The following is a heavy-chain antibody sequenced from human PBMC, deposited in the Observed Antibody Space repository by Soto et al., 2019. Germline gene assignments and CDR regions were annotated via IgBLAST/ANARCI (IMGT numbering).Heavy chain of an antibody. Sequence: PGGSLRLSCAASGFTLSSYAMSWVRQAPGKGLEWVSAISGSGCSTYYADSVKGRFTISRDNSKNTLYLQMNSLRAEDTAVYYCAEDTVSGDYFGYLRPGTLASVSS. V-gene: IGHV3-23*01. CDR1: GFTLSSYA. CDR3: AEDTVSGDYFGY. CDR2: ISGSGCST. J-gene: IGHJ4*01. D-gene: IGHD4-4*01.